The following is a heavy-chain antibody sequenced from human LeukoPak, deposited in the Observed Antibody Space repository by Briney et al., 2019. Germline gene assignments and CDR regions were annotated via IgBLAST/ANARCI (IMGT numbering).Heavy chain of an antibody. Sequence: SQTLSLTCTVSGVSISSGVYYWSWIRQHPGKGLEWIGYIYYSGSTYYNPSLKSRVTISVDTSKNQFSLKLSSVTAADTAVYYCAREGYEPPYGSGIDYWGQGTLVTVSS. J-gene: IGHJ4*02. CDR1: GVSISSGVYY. CDR3: AREGYEPPYGSGIDY. CDR2: IYYSGST. V-gene: IGHV4-31*03. D-gene: IGHD3-10*01.